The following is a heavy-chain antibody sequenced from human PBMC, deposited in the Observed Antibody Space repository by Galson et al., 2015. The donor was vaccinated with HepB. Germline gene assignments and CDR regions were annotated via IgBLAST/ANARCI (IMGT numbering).Heavy chain of an antibody. Sequence: SETLSLTCAVYGGSFSGYYWSWIRQPPGKGLEWIGEINHSGSTNYNPSLKSRVTISVDTSKNQFSLKLSSVTAADTAVYYCARGVVIGTVYSNYRGWFDPWGQGTLVTVSS. J-gene: IGHJ5*02. D-gene: IGHD4-11*01. CDR1: GGSFSGYY. CDR3: ARGVVIGTVYSNYRGWFDP. V-gene: IGHV4-34*01. CDR2: INHSGST.